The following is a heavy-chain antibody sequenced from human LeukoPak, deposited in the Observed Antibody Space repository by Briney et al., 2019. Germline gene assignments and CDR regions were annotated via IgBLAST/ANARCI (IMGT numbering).Heavy chain of an antibody. CDR3: ARGYYDSSGYYPVDY. Sequence: ASVKVSCKASGYTFTNYHIHWVRQAPGQGLEWMGIINPSGGSTSYAEKFQGRVTMTRDMSTSTVYMELSSLRSEDTAVYYCARGYYDSSGYYPVDYWGQGTLVTVSS. J-gene: IGHJ4*02. V-gene: IGHV1-46*01. D-gene: IGHD3-22*01. CDR1: GYTFTNYH. CDR2: INPSGGST.